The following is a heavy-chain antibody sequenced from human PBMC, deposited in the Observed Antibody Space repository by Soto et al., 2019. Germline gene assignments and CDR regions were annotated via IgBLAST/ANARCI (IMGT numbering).Heavy chain of an antibody. D-gene: IGHD2-2*02. V-gene: IGHV1-3*01. CDR3: PREGAHTAPFDL. Sequence: QAQLVQSGAEAKQPGASVRVSCKASGYTFTDFALHWVRQAPGQGLEWMGWINVGNGNTGYSRKFQGRVTNDRDMPAPTPQKGVPTLTSENTVFYYCPREGAHTAPFDLWGQEPLVTLSS. CDR2: INVGNGNT. J-gene: IGHJ4*02. CDR1: GYTFTDFA.